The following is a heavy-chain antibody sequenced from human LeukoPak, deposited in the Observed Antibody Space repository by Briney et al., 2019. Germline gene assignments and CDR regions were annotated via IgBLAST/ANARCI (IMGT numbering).Heavy chain of an antibody. V-gene: IGHV1-2*04. CDR3: VRDRSLGGVEAFDI. CDR2: IKPNNDGT. CDR1: GYTFSDYY. J-gene: IGHJ3*02. D-gene: IGHD7-27*01. Sequence: GASVKVSCKASGYTFSDYYMHWVRQAPGQGLEWMGWIKPNNDGTNYAQKFQGWVTVTRDTSISTAYLELTGLKSDDTAVYYCVRDRSLGGVEAFDIWGQGTMVTVSS.